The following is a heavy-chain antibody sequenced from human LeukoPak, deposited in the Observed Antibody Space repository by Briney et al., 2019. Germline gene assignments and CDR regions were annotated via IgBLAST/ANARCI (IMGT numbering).Heavy chain of an antibody. D-gene: IGHD3-10*01. CDR3: ARDSGTTGEVKFDP. V-gene: IGHV4-4*07. CDR1: GGSISSYY. Sequence: SETLSLTCTVSGGSISSYYWSWIRQPAGKGLEWIGRIYTSGSTDYNPSLKSRVTMSVDTSKNQFSLKLSSVTAADTAVYYCARDSGTTGEVKFDPWGQGTLDTVSS. J-gene: IGHJ5*02. CDR2: IYTSGST.